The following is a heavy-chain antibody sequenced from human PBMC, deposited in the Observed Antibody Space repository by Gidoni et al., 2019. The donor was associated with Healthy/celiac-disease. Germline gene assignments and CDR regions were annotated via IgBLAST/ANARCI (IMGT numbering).Heavy chain of an antibody. CDR3: ARDTRTIVRILGNRRFDP. D-gene: IGHD2-15*01. CDR1: GGSISSSSYY. Sequence: QLQLQESGPGLVKPSETLSLTCTVSGGSISSSSYYWGWIRQPPGKGLEWIGSIYYSGSTYYNPSLKSRVTISVDTSKNQFSLKLSSVTAADTAVYYCARDTRTIVRILGNRRFDPWGQGTLVTVSS. CDR2: IYYSGST. V-gene: IGHV4-39*01. J-gene: IGHJ5*02.